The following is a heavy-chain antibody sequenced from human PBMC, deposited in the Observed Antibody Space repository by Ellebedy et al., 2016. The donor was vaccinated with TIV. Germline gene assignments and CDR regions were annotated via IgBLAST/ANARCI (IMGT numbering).Heavy chain of an antibody. J-gene: IGHJ4*02. CDR2: IYYSGST. D-gene: IGHD3-3*01. V-gene: IGHV4-39*01. Sequence: SETLSLXXTVSGGSISSSSYYWGWIRQPPGKGLEWIGSIYYSGSTYYNPSLKSRVTISVDTSKNQFSLKLSSVTAADTAVYYCARHCSYYDFWSGYYIDYWGQGTLVTVSS. CDR1: GGSISSSSYY. CDR3: ARHCSYYDFWSGYYIDY.